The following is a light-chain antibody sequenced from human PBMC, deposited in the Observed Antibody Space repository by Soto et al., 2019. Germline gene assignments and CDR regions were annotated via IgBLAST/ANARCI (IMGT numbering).Light chain of an antibody. CDR3: QQSLTTPLT. CDR2: AAS. CDR1: QSISIY. J-gene: IGKJ4*01. Sequence: DIQMTQSPASLSASVGDRVNITCRAIQSISIYLNWYQQKPGKAPKLLIYAASSLQSGVPSRFGGSGSGTDLTLTISSLQREDLASYYGQQSLTTPLTFGGGTKVEIK. V-gene: IGKV1-39*01.